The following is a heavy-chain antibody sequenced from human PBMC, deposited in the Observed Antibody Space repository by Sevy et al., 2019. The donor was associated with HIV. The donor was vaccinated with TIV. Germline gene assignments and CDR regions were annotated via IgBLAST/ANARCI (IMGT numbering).Heavy chain of an antibody. J-gene: IGHJ4*02. CDR2: MYSSGST. CDR3: AGPYGSGSYNY. D-gene: IGHD3-10*01. V-gene: IGHV4-4*07. Sequence: SETLSLTCTVSGGSISGYYWSWIRQPAGKGLEWIGRMYSSGSTNYNPSLKSRVTMSVDTSTNQFSLKLSSVTAADTAVYYFAGPYGSGSYNYWGQGTLVTVSS. CDR1: GGSISGYY.